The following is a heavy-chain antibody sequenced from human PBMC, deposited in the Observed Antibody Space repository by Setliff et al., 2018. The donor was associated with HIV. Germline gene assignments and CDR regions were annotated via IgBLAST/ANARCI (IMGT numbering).Heavy chain of an antibody. CDR2: IIPIFGTT. CDR1: GYTLTEVS. V-gene: IGHV1-69*13. Sequence: SVKVSCKVSGYTLTEVSIHWVRQAPGQGLDWMGGIIPIFGTTNYAQKFQGRVSITADASTSTAYMEVSSLRFEDTAVYYCARDNYYDSSGAIGYWGQGTLVTVSS. D-gene: IGHD3-22*01. J-gene: IGHJ4*02. CDR3: ARDNYYDSSGAIGY.